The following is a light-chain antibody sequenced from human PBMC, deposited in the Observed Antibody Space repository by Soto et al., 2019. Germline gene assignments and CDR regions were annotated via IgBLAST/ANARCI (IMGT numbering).Light chain of an antibody. V-gene: IGKV3-15*01. Sequence: EIVMTQSPATLSVSPGERATLSCRASQSVNSNLVWYQQKPGRAPRLLIYGASTRATGIPGRFSGSGYGTEFTLTISSLQSEDFAVYYCQQYNNWLWTFGQGTKVEIK. CDR1: QSVNSN. CDR2: GAS. J-gene: IGKJ1*01. CDR3: QQYNNWLWT.